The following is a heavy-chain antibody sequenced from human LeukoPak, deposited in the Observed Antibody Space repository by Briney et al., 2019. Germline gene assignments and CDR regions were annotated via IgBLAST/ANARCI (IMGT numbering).Heavy chain of an antibody. CDR2: IYPGDSDP. D-gene: IGHD6-13*01. CDR1: GYRFTTYW. J-gene: IGHJ4*02. CDR3: ARHPYSSSWYYFDY. Sequence: GESLKISCKGSGYRFTTYWIGWVRQMPGKGLEWMGIIYPGDSDPRYSPSFQGQVTISADESITTAYLQWSSLKASDTAMYYCARHPYSSSWYYFDYWGQGTLVTVSS. V-gene: IGHV5-51*01.